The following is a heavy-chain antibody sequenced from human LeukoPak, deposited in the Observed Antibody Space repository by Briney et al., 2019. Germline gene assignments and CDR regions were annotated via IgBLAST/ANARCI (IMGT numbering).Heavy chain of an antibody. J-gene: IGHJ4*02. V-gene: IGHV3-30*04. CDR1: GFTFSSYA. CDR2: ISYDGSNK. CDR3: ARTRQPTVTTTIPDY. D-gene: IGHD4-17*01. Sequence: GGSLRLSCAASGFTFSSYAMHWVRQAPGKGLEWVAVISYDGSNKYYADSVKGRFTISRDNSKNTLHLQMNSLRAEDTAVYYCARTRQPTVTTTIPDYWGQGTLVTVSS.